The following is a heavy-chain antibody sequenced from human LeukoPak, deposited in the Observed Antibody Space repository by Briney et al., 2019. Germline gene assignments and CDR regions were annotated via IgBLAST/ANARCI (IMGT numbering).Heavy chain of an antibody. CDR3: ARGGYSYANDAFDI. V-gene: IGHV4-59*01. Sequence: TSETLSLTCTVSGGSISSYYWSWIRQPPGKGLEWLGYIYYSGSTNYNPSLKSRVTISVDTSKNQFSLKLSSVTAADTAVYYCARGGYSYANDAFDIWGQGTMVTVSS. CDR2: IYYSGST. D-gene: IGHD5-18*01. CDR1: GGSISSYY. J-gene: IGHJ3*02.